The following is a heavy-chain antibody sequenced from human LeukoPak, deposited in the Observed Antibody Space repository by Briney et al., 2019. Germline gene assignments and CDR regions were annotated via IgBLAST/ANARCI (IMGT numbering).Heavy chain of an antibody. D-gene: IGHD3-3*01. CDR1: GYSISSGYY. CDR2: IYHSGST. Sequence: PSETLSLTCTVSGYSISSGYYWGWIRQPPGKGLEWIGSIYHSGSTYYNPSLKGRVTISVDTSKNQFSLKLSSVTAADTAVYYCARVRVHYDFWSGYPDYFDYWGQGTLVTVSS. V-gene: IGHV4-38-2*02. CDR3: ARVRVHYDFWSGYPDYFDY. J-gene: IGHJ4*02.